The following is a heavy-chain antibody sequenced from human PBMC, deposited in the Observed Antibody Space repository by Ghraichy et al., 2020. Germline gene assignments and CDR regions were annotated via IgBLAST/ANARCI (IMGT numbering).Heavy chain of an antibody. CDR1: GYTFTSYG. V-gene: IGHV1-18*04. J-gene: IGHJ6*02. CDR2: ISAYNGNT. CDR3: ARDGESYSSSWYPPSYYYYGMDV. Sequence: ASVKVSCKASGYTFTSYGISWVRQAPGQGLEWMGWISAYNGNTNYAQKLQGRVTMTTDTSTSTAYMELRSLRSDDTAVYYCARDGESYSSSWYPPSYYYYGMDVWGQGTTVTVSS. D-gene: IGHD6-13*01.